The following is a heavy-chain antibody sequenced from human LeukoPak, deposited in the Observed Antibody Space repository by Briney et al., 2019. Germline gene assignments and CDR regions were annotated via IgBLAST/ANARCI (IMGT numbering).Heavy chain of an antibody. V-gene: IGHV3-11*01. CDR2: ISSSGSTI. J-gene: IGHJ4*02. D-gene: IGHD3-22*01. Sequence: GGSLRLSCAASGFTFSDYYMSWIRQAPGKGLEWVSYISSSGSTIYYADSVKGRFTISRDNAKNSLYLQMNSLRAEDTAVYYCARDPRIYDRSGYSLDYWGLGTLVTVSS. CDR1: GFTFSDYY. CDR3: ARDPRIYDRSGYSLDY.